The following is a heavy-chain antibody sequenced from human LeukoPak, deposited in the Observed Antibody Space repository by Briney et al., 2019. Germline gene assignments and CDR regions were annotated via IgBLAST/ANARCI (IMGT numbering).Heavy chain of an antibody. CDR1: GFTVSSNY. Sequence: GGSLRLSCAASGFTVSSNYISWVRQAPGKGLEWVSVIYSGDTTYHADSVKGRFSISRDNSKNTLYLQMNSLRAEDTAVYYCAREYYYDSSGYGSDAFDIWGQGTMVTVSS. CDR2: IYSGDTT. CDR3: AREYYYDSSGYGSDAFDI. J-gene: IGHJ3*02. V-gene: IGHV3-53*05. D-gene: IGHD3-22*01.